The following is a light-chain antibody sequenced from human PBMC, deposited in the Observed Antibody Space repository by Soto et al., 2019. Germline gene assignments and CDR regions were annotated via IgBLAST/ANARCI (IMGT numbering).Light chain of an antibody. Sequence: EIVLTQSPATLSLSPGERATLSCRASPSVANFVAWYQQKPGQAPRLLIYGAFNRATGIPDRFSGSGSGTDFTLTISSLEPEDSAVYYCQKRNIWPPVTFGHGTRLEI. CDR1: PSVANF. CDR2: GAF. V-gene: IGKV3-11*01. CDR3: QKRNIWPPVT. J-gene: IGKJ5*01.